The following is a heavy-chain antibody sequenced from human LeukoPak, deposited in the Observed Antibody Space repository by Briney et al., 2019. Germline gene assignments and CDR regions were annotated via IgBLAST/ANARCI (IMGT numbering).Heavy chain of an antibody. CDR3: ARDQRVTGRPDIDY. CDR1: GFTFRNLW. V-gene: IGHV3-74*03. Sequence: GGSLRLSCAAYGFTFRNLWMHWVRQTPGMGLVWVSHISSDGSSTTYADSVKGRITISRDNAKNTLYLQMNNLRAEDTAMYYCARDQRVTGRPDIDYWGQGTLVIVSS. J-gene: IGHJ4*02. D-gene: IGHD6-6*01. CDR2: ISSDGSST.